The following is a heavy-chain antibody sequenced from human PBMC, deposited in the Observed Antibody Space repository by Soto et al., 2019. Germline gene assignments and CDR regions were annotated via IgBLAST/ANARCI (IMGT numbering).Heavy chain of an antibody. CDR1: GFTVSSNY. CDR2: IYSAGNT. CDR3: VRGPVPLNYYDGIDV. V-gene: IGHV3-53*05. D-gene: IGHD3-10*01. Sequence: GGSLRLSCAASGFTVSSNYMSWVRQAPGKGLEWISIIYSAGNTYYADSVKGRVTMTTDTSKSTGYMELRSLRFDDTAVYYCVRGPVPLNYYDGIDVWGQGTTVTVSS. J-gene: IGHJ6*02.